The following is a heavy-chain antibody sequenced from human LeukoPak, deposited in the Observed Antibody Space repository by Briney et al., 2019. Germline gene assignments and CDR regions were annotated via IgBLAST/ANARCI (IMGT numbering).Heavy chain of an antibody. Sequence: SVKVSCKASGGTFSSYAISWVRQAPGQGLEWMGGIIPIFGTANYAQKFQGRVTITADESTSTAYMELSSLRSEDTAVYYCARGDIVVVPAAIAYPYYYYYMDVWGKGTTVTVCS. CDR3: ARGDIVVVPAAIAYPYYYYYMDV. V-gene: IGHV1-69*13. CDR1: GGTFSSYA. D-gene: IGHD2-2*02. CDR2: IIPIFGTA. J-gene: IGHJ6*03.